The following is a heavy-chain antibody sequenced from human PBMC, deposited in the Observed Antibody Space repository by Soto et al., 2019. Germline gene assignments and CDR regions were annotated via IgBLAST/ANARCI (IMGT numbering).Heavy chain of an antibody. CDR2: ISNDGSKK. J-gene: IGHJ4*02. D-gene: IGHD3-22*01. Sequence: PGGSLRLSCGASGFTFSDYAMHWVRQAPGKGLEWVTVISNDGSKKYYADSVKGRFTISRDNSKNTLYLQMSSLRAEDTAVYYCARVLLKYFDRSGYYYGHFDYWGQGTLVTVSS. CDR1: GFTFSDYA. V-gene: IGHV3-30-3*01. CDR3: ARVLLKYFDRSGYYYGHFDY.